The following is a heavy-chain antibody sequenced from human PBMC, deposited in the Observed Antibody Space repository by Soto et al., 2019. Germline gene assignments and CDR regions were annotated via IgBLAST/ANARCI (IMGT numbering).Heavy chain of an antibody. J-gene: IGHJ4*02. D-gene: IGHD3-10*01. V-gene: IGHV3-23*01. CDR2: IGGRGDDP. CDR3: VKGSYNRRTDVDC. CDR1: GFTFSSCA. Sequence: EVQVWESGGGLVQPGGSLRLSCAAAGFTFSSCAMSWVRQAPGKGLEWVSGIGGRGDDPAYAEPVKGRFTISRDNSKNTLYLQMNSLRDEDTALYYCVKGSYNRRTDVDCWGQGILVTVSS.